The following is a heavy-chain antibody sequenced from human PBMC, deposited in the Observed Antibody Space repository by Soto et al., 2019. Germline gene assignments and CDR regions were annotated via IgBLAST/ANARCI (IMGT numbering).Heavy chain of an antibody. V-gene: IGHV3-48*01. CDR3: AGGGRGGGYQEWFDP. Sequence: EVQLVESGGGLVQPGGSLRLSCAASGFTFSSYSMNWVRQAPGKGLEWVSDISSSSSTIYYADSVKGRFTISRDNAKNSLDLRLHGLGAEETAVYYCAGGGRGGGYQEWFDPWGQGTLVTVSS. CDR1: GFTFSSYS. J-gene: IGHJ5*02. D-gene: IGHD5-12*01. CDR2: ISSSSSTI.